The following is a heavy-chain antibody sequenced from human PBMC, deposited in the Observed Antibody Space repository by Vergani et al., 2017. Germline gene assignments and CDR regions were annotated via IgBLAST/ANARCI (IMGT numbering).Heavy chain of an antibody. Sequence: QVQLVQSGAEVKKPGSSVKVSCKASGGTFSSYTISWVRQAPGQGLEWMGRIIPILGIANYAQKFQGRVTITADKSTSTAYMELSSLRSEDTAVYYCARVPAEDNWFDPWGQGTLVTVSS. CDR1: GGTFSSYT. V-gene: IGHV1-69*02. J-gene: IGHJ5*02. CDR3: ARVPAEDNWFDP. CDR2: IIPILGIA.